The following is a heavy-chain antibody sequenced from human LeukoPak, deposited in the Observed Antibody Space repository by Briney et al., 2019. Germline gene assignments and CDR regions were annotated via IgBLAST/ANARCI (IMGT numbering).Heavy chain of an antibody. V-gene: IGHV3-23*01. Sequence: GGSLRLSCAASGFTFSNYGMSWVRQAPGKGLEWVSGISSSGGSTYYADSVMGRFTISRDNSKNTLFLQMNSLRAEDRAVYYCAKDSLRTVPKASFDYWGQGILVTVPS. D-gene: IGHD2-2*01. J-gene: IGHJ4*02. CDR2: ISSSGGST. CDR1: GFTFSNYG. CDR3: AKDSLRTVPKASFDY.